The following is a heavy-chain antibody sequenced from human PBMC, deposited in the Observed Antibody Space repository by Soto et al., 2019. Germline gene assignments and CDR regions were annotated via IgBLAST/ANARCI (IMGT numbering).Heavy chain of an antibody. D-gene: IGHD2-15*01. CDR3: ARGRYCLTGRCFPNWFDS. CDR1: GDSISTVDYF. V-gene: IGHV4-30-4*01. J-gene: IGHJ5*01. Sequence: SETLSLTCSVSGDSISTVDYFWAWIRQPPGQALEYIGYIYKSATTYYNPSFEGRVAISLDTSKSHSSLNVTSVTAADTAVYFCARGRYCLTGRCFPNWFDSWGQGTLVTVSS. CDR2: IYKSATT.